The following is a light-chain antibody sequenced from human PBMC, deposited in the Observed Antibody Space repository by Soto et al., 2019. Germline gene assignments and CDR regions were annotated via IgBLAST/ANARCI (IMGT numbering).Light chain of an antibody. CDR3: QQVNSYPQT. J-gene: IGKJ2*01. CDR2: GVS. Sequence: IQFTQSPSSLSSSVGDRVTITCRSSQGISSYLAWYQQKPGKAPKVLIYGVSTLQSGVPPRFSGSGSGTDFTLTISSLQPEDFATYYCQQVNSYPQTFGQGTKVDIK. CDR1: QGISSY. V-gene: IGKV1-9*01.